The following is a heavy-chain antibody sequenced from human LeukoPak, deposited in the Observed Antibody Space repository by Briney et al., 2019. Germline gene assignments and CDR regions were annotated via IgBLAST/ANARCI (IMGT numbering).Heavy chain of an antibody. CDR1: GFTFSSYG. V-gene: IGHV3-33*01. CDR3: ARDYSSSGTFFGYYYVMDF. D-gene: IGHD2-2*01. J-gene: IGHJ6*02. Sequence: GGSLRLSCAASGFTFSSYGMHWVRQAPGKGLEWVAVIWYGGSKKWYGDSVKGRFTISRDNAKNSLYLQMNSLRDEDTAVYYCARDYSSSGTFFGYYYVMDFWGQGTTVTVS. CDR2: IWYGGSKK.